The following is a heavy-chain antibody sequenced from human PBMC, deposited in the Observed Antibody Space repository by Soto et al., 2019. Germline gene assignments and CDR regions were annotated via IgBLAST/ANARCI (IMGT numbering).Heavy chain of an antibody. CDR3: ASVDIVLVPPSDYYYGMDV. CDR1: ADSISRHS. Sequence: SESMSLTCPLAADSISRHSCSRNRPPHGKGLVWIGYIYYSGSTNYNPSLKSRVTISVDTSMNQFSLKLSSVTAADTAVYYCASVDIVLVPPSDYYYGMDVWGQGTTVT. D-gene: IGHD2-2*01. V-gene: IGHV4-59*11. J-gene: IGHJ6*02. CDR2: IYYSGST.